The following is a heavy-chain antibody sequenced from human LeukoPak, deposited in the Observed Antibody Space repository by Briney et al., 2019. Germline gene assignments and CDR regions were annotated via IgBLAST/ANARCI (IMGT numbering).Heavy chain of an antibody. CDR2: INPNSGDT. CDR3: ARVWSTTSSGYNWFDP. D-gene: IGHD6-6*01. J-gene: IGHJ5*02. CDR1: GYTFSAYY. V-gene: IGHV1-2*02. Sequence: ASVKVSCKASGYTFSAYYMYWVRQAPGQGLEWMGWINPNSGDTNYAQKFQGRVTMTRDTSITTAYMELSGPRSDDTAVYYCARVWSTTSSGYNWFDPWGRGTLVTVSS.